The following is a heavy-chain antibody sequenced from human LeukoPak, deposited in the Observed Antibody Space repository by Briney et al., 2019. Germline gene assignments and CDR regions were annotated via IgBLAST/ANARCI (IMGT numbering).Heavy chain of an antibody. D-gene: IGHD6-13*01. CDR3: AKSSRAAAAVRYWFDP. CDR1: GFTFSSYG. CDR2: IRYDGSNK. J-gene: IGHJ5*02. V-gene: IGHV3-30*02. Sequence: PGGSLRLSCAASGFTFSSYGMHWVRQAPGKGLEWVAFIRYDGSNKYYADSVKGQFTISRDNSKNTLYLQMNSLRAEDTAVYYCAKSSRAAAAVRYWFDPWGQGTLVTVSS.